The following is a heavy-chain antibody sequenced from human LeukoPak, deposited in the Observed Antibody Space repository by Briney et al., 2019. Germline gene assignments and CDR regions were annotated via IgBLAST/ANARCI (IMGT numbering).Heavy chain of an antibody. CDR3: SRAFDI. J-gene: IGHJ3*02. CDR1: GFTFSRYS. Sequence: GGSLRLSCAASGFTFSRYSMNWVRQAPGKGLEWVSYISSGSSAIYYADSVKGRFTISRDNVKNSLYLQMNSLRDEDTAVYYCSRAFDIWGQGTMVAVSS. V-gene: IGHV3-48*02. CDR2: ISSGSSAI.